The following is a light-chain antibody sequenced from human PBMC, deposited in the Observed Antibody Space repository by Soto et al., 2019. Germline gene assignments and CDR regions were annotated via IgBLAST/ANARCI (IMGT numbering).Light chain of an antibody. V-gene: IGKV1-33*01. CDR1: HDIGNY. CDR2: YAS. Sequence: DIQMTQSPSSLSASVGDRVTITCLASHDIGNYLNWYQQKPGKAPKLLIYYASNLETGVSSRLSGSGSGTDFTFTISSLQPEDIATYFCQQYENLPRFIFGPGTKVDIK. J-gene: IGKJ3*01. CDR3: QQYENLPRFI.